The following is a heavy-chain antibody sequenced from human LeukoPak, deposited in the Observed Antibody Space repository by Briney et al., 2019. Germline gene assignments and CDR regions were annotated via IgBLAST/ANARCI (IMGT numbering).Heavy chain of an antibody. V-gene: IGHV3-21*01. D-gene: IGHD1-26*01. CDR2: ISSSSSYI. Sequence: GGSLRLSCAASGFTFSSYSMNWVRQAPGKGLEWVSSISSSSSYIYYADSVKGRFTISRDNAKNSLYLQTNSLRAEDTAVYYCARDLRSVVGGATSWGQGTLVTVSS. CDR1: GFTFSSYS. CDR3: ARDLRSVVGGATS. J-gene: IGHJ4*02.